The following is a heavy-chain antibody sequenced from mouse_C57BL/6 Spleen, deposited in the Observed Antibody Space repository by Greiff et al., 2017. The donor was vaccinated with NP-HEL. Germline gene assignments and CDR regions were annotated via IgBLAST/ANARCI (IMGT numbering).Heavy chain of an antibody. CDR1: GYSITSGYD. V-gene: IGHV3-1*01. CDR3: ARGGRDWYFEV. J-gene: IGHJ1*03. Sequence: EVKLQESGPGMVKPSQSLSLTCTVTGYSITSGYDWHWIRHFPGNNLEWMGYISYSGSTNYNPSHKSRISITHDTSKKHFFLKLNSVTTEDTATYYCARGGRDWYFEVWGTGTTVTVSS. D-gene: IGHD3-3*01. CDR2: ISYSGST.